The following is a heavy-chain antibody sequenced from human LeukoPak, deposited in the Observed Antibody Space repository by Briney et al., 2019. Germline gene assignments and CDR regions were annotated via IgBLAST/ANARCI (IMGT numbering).Heavy chain of an antibody. Sequence: PSETLSLTCAVDGGSFSGYYWSWIRQPPGKGLEWIGEINHSGSTNYNPSLKSRVTISVDTSKNQFSLKLSSVTAADTAVYYCARRVTVTTLRYFDYWGQGTLVTVSS. CDR2: INHSGST. J-gene: IGHJ4*02. V-gene: IGHV4-34*01. CDR3: ARRVTVTTLRYFDY. D-gene: IGHD4-17*01. CDR1: GGSFSGYY.